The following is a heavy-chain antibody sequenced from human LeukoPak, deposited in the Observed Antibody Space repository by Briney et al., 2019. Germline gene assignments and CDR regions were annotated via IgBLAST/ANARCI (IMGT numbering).Heavy chain of an antibody. CDR1: GGSISSGSYY. Sequence: PSETLSLTCTVSGGSISSGSYYWSWIRQPPGKGLEWIGYIYYSGSTNYNPSLKSRVTISVDTSKNQFSLKLSSVTAADTAVYYCARDGTSWGVEVGYYFDYWGQGTLVTVSS. V-gene: IGHV4-61*01. CDR2: IYYSGST. D-gene: IGHD2-15*01. CDR3: ARDGTSWGVEVGYYFDY. J-gene: IGHJ4*02.